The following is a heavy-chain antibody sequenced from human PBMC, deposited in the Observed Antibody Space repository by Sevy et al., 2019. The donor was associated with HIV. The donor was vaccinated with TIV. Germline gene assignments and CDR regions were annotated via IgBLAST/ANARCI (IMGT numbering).Heavy chain of an antibody. CDR2: LKHKPYGGTL. CDR1: GVTFGDYA. J-gene: IGHJ4*02. Sequence: GGSLRLSCTGSGVTFGDYALSWVRQPPGKGLEGVAFLKHKPYGGTLEYAASGKGRCSISREDSKSIAHLQMNDPNTEDTVIYYCTRWKGALSIFDYWGQGDLVTVSS. V-gene: IGHV3-49*04. D-gene: IGHD1-1*01. CDR3: TRWKGALSIFDY.